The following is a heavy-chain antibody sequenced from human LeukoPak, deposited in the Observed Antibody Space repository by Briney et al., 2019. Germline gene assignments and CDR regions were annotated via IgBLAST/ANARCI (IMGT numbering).Heavy chain of an antibody. Sequence: GESLKISCKGSGYSFTSYWIGWVRQMPGKGLEWMGIIYPGDSDTRYSPSFQGQVTISADKSISTAYLQWSSLKASDTAMYYCAGIYSSSSWWFDPWGQGTLVTVSS. D-gene: IGHD6-6*01. CDR3: AGIYSSSSWWFDP. J-gene: IGHJ5*02. CDR2: IYPGDSDT. V-gene: IGHV5-51*01. CDR1: GYSFTSYW.